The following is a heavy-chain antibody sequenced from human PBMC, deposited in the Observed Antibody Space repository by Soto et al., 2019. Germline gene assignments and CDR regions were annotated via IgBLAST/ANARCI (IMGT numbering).Heavy chain of an antibody. CDR2: IRSKAYGGTT. J-gene: IGHJ5*02. CDR3: TRDLNGAAPTGFDP. CDR1: GFTFGGYA. Sequence: PGGSLRLSCTSSGFTFGGYAMSWFRQAPGKGLEWVGFIRSKAYGGTTEYAASVKGRFTISRDDSKSIAYLQMNSLKTEDTAVYYCTRDLNGAAPTGFDPWGQGTLVTVSS. V-gene: IGHV3-49*03. D-gene: IGHD6-25*01.